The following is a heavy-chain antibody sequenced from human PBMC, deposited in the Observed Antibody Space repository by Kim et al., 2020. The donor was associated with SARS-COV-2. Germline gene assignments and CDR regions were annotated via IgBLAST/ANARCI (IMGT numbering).Heavy chain of an antibody. J-gene: IGHJ4*02. D-gene: IGHD3-10*01. Sequence: NEYHAASGRGRFTFSRDNAKTTLYLQMNSLRAEDTAVYYCARDRGFHYFDLWGQGTLVIVSS. CDR2: NE. V-gene: IGHV3-33*01. CDR3: ARDRGFHYFDL.